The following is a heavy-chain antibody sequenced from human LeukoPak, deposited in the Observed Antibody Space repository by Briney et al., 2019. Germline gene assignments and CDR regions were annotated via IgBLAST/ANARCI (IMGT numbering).Heavy chain of an antibody. J-gene: IGHJ3*01. CDR1: GFTFSSYL. CDR3: ARIVRGIVMPQNAFDV. Sequence: GGSLRLSCAASGFTFSSYLMTWVRQAPGKGLEWVANIKQDGSEKFSVDSVRGRFIISRDNAKSSLYLQMNSLRDEDTAVYYCARIVRGIVMPQNAFDVWGQGTKVTVSS. V-gene: IGHV3-7*01. D-gene: IGHD3-22*01. CDR2: IKQDGSEK.